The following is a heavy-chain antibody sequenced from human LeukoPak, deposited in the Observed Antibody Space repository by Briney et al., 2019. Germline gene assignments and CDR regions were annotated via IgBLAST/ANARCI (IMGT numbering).Heavy chain of an antibody. Sequence: SQTLSLTCAISGDSVSSNSAAWNWIRQSPSRGLEWLGRTYYRSKWYNDYAVSVESRITINPDTSKNQFSLQLNSVTPEDTAVYYCARDSGPTVTTYYYYGMDVWGQGTTVTVSS. CDR2: TYYRSKWYN. D-gene: IGHD4-17*01. V-gene: IGHV6-1*01. CDR3: ARDSGPTVTTYYYYGMDV. J-gene: IGHJ6*02. CDR1: GDSVSSNSAA.